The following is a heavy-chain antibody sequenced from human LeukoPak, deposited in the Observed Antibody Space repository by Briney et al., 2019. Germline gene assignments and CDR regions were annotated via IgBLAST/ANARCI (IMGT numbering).Heavy chain of an antibody. D-gene: IGHD1-26*01. Sequence: GGSLRLSCAASGFTFSDYYMSWIRQAPGKGLEWVSYISSSGSTIYYADSVKGRFTISRDNAKNSLYLQMNSLRAEDTAAYYCARGRRTPVGNWFDPWGQGTLVTVSS. CDR1: GFTFSDYY. V-gene: IGHV3-11*04. J-gene: IGHJ5*02. CDR3: ARGRRTPVGNWFDP. CDR2: ISSSGSTI.